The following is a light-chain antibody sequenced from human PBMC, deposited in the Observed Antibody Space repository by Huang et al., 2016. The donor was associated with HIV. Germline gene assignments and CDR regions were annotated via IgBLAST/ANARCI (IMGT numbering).Light chain of an antibody. V-gene: IGKV1-39*01. CDR1: QSVTKY. Sequence: DIQMTQSPSSLSASVGDRVIITCRASQSVTKYLNWYQHMPGKAPKLLIYGASTLQGGVSSRFSGSGSGTEFTLSISSLQPEDAATYDCQQSYRLPRTFGQGTSLEI. CDR2: GAS. CDR3: QQSYRLPRT. J-gene: IGKJ2*02.